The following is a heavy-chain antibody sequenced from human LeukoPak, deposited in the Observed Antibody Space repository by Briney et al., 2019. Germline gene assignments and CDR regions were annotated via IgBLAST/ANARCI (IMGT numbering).Heavy chain of an antibody. Sequence: GSLRLSCAVSGFTFSTYSMNWVRQAPGKGLEWVSSISSSSSYIYYADSVKGRFTISRDNAKNSLYLQMNSLRAEDTAVYYCARAGGSYQVFDYWGQGTLVTVSS. CDR2: ISSSSSYI. J-gene: IGHJ4*02. CDR1: GFTFSTYS. CDR3: ARAGGSYQVFDY. D-gene: IGHD1-26*01. V-gene: IGHV3-21*01.